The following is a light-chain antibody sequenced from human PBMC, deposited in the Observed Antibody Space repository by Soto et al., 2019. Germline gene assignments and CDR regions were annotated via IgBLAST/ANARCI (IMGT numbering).Light chain of an antibody. CDR3: SSYTSTSTPCV. Sequence: QSVLTQPASVSGSPGQSITISCTGTSSDVGGFNYVSWYQQHPGKAPKLMIYEVSNRPSGISNRFSGSKSGNTASLTISGLQAEEEADYYCSSYTSTSTPCVFGPGTKVIVL. J-gene: IGLJ1*01. CDR1: SSDVGGFNY. CDR2: EVS. V-gene: IGLV2-14*01.